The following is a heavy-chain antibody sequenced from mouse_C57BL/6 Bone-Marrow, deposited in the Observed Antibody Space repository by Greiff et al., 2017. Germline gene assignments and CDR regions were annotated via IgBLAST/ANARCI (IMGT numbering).Heavy chain of an antibody. Sequence: VQLQQSGAELARPGASVKLSCKASGYTFTSYGISWVKQRTGQGLEWIGEIYPRSGNTYYNEKFKGKATLTADKSASKADMELRSLTSEDSAVYFCAREGIYYDYGAWFAYWGQGTLVTVSA. J-gene: IGHJ3*01. CDR1: GYTFTSYG. D-gene: IGHD2-4*01. V-gene: IGHV1-81*01. CDR3: AREGIYYDYGAWFAY. CDR2: IYPRSGNT.